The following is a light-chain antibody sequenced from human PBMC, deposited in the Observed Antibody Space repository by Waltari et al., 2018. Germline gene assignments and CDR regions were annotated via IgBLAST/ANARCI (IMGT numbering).Light chain of an antibody. CDR3: QQYNSYWT. CDR1: QTISSW. V-gene: IGKV1-5*03. J-gene: IGKJ1*01. CDR2: KAS. Sequence: DIQMTQSPSTLSASVGDRVTITCRASQTISSWVAWYQQKPGKAPKLLIYKASRLGSGVSSRCSGSGSATDFTLTISSLQPDDVATYYCQQYNSYWTFGQGTKVEVK.